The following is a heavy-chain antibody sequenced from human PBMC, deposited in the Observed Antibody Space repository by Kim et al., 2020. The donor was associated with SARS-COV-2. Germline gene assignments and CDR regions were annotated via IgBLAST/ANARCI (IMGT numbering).Heavy chain of an antibody. CDR1: GFSVSGYG. CDR2: LSSDGINE. D-gene: IGHD2-2*01. CDR3: VKTGYARAGYYAFVI. V-gene: IGHV3-30*18. Sequence: GGSLRLSCAASGFSVSGYGIHWVRQAPGKGLEWVAFLSSDGINEYSADSVKGRFTISRDNSKNTVYLQMTSLRAEDTAIYYCVKTGYARAGYYAFVIWG. J-gene: IGHJ3*02.